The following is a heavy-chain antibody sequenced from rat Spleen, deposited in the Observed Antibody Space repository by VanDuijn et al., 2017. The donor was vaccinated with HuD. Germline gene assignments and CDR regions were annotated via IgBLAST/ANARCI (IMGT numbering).Heavy chain of an antibody. CDR2: ISYDGFTT. CDR3: ARQDSSYEYYFDY. V-gene: IGHV5-29*01. Sequence: EVQLVESDGGLVQPGRSLKLSCAASGFTFSDYYMALVRQAPAKGLEWVTTISYDGFTTYYRDSVKGRFTVSRDNAKSTLYLQMDSLRSEDTATYYCARQDSSYEYYFDYWGQGVMVTVSS. J-gene: IGHJ2*01. CDR1: GFTFSDYY. D-gene: IGHD1-8*01.